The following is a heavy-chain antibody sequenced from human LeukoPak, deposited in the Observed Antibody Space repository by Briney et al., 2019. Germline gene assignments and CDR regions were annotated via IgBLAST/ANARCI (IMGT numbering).Heavy chain of an antibody. V-gene: IGHV4-59*12. CDR3: ARRPIYYYMDV. J-gene: IGHJ6*03. CDR2: IYYSGST. Sequence: SETLSLTCTVSGGSISSYYWSWIRQPPGKGLEWIGYIYYSGSTNYNPSLKSRVTISVDTSKTQFSPKLSSVTAADTAVYYCARRPIYYYMDVWGQGTTVTVSS. CDR1: GGSISSYY.